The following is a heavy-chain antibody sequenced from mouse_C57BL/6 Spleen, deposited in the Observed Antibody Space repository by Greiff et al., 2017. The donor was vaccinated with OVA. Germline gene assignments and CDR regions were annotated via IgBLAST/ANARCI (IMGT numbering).Heavy chain of an antibody. V-gene: IGHV5-17*01. CDR2: ISSGSSTI. J-gene: IGHJ4*01. D-gene: IGHD4-1*01. CDR1: GFTFSDYG. Sequence: EVQGVESGGGLVKPGGSLKLSCAASGFTFSDYGMHWVRQAPEKGLEWVAYISSGSSTIYYADTVKGRFTISRDNAKNTLFLQMTSLRSEDTAMYYCARPLGNYAMDYWGQGTSVTVSS. CDR3: ARPLGNYAMDY.